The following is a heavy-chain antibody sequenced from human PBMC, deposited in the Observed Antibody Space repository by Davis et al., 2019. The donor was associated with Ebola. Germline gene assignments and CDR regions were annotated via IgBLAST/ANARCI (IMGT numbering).Heavy chain of an antibody. V-gene: IGHV3-72*01. D-gene: IGHD1/OR15-1a*01. CDR2: SRNKENRYST. J-gene: IGHJ4*02. CDR1: GFTFSTYW. CDR3: VTENWYRFES. Sequence: GESLKISCAASGFTFSTYWMYWVRLTPGKGLEWVGLSRNKENRYSTEYAASVKGRFTISRDDSKNLLYLEMNGLRTEDTAVYYCVTENWYRFESWGQGTLVTVSS.